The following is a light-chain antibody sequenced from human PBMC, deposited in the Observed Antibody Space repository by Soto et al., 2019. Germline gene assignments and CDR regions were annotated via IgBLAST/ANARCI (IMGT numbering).Light chain of an antibody. Sequence: SYELTQPHSVSVAPGQTARITCGGNNIGSKSVHWYQQKPGQAPVLVVYDDSDRPSGIPDRFSGSNSGNTATLTISRIEAGDEAEYYCQLWDSSSDHQVFGGGTKLTVL. J-gene: IGLJ2*01. CDR2: DDS. V-gene: IGLV3-21*02. CDR3: QLWDSSSDHQV. CDR1: NIGSKS.